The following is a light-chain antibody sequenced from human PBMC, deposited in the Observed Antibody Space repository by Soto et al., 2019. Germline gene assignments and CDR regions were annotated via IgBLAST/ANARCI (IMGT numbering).Light chain of an antibody. CDR3: QRANIFPPA. J-gene: IGKJ1*01. CDR1: QGISTY. Sequence: DIQMTQSPSSVSASVGDRVTIACRASQGISTYLVWYQQKPGKAPNLLISDASSLQSGVPSRFSGSRSGTDFTLPITSLQPEDFATYYCQRANIFPPAFGQGTKVEIK. V-gene: IGKV1-12*01. CDR2: DAS.